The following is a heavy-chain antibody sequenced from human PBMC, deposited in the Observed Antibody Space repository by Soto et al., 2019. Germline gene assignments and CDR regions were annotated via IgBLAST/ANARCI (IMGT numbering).Heavy chain of an antibody. CDR3: VREGRDCSRVRCETPGRVYGLDV. CDR1: GFTFKNFA. Sequence: QVQLVESGGGVVQPGQSLRLSCAGSGFTFKNFAMFWVRQAPGNGLECVASVSFDGTKTFYADSLKGRFTVSSDNSKDTLSLQMDGLRPEDTAVYFCVREGRDCSRVRCETPGRVYGLDVWGQGPAVTVS. D-gene: IGHD2-21*01. V-gene: IGHV3-30*01. J-gene: IGHJ6*02. CDR2: VSFDGTKT.